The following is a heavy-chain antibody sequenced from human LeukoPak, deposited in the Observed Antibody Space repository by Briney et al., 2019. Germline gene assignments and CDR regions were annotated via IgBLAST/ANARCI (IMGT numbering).Heavy chain of an antibody. CDR3: ARGPYSYDSSGAFDI. D-gene: IGHD3-22*01. CDR2: ISSSGST. V-gene: IGHV4-61*02. CDR1: GDSLSSGDYY. Sequence: SQTLSLTCTVSGDSLSSGDYYWSWIRQPAGKGLEWIGRISSSGSTNYNPSLKSRVTISVDTSKNQSSLKLSSVTAADTAVYFCARGPYSYDSSGAFDIWGQGTMVTVSS. J-gene: IGHJ3*02.